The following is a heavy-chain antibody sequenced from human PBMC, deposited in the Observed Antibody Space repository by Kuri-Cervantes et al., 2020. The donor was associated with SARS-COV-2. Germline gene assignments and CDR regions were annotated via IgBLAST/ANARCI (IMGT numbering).Heavy chain of an antibody. V-gene: IGHV1-2*02. D-gene: IGHD6-13*01. Sequence: ASVKVSCKASGYTFTGYYMHWVRQAPGQGLEWMGWINPNSGGTNYAQKFQGRVTMTRDTSTSTVYMELSSLRSEYTAVYFCARGRSISSNWHRASYYALDVWGQGTTVTVSS. CDR1: GYTFTGYY. CDR2: INPNSGGT. J-gene: IGHJ6*02. CDR3: ARGRSISSNWHRASYYALDV.